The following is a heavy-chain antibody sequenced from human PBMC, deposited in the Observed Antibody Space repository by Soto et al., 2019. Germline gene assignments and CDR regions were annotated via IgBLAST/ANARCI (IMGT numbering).Heavy chain of an antibody. V-gene: IGHV2-5*02. J-gene: IGHJ4*02. CDR2: IYWDDDK. CDR3: AHRRRAAGGYFFDY. CDR1: GFSLSTSGVG. Sequence: QITLKESGPTLVKPTQTLTLTCTFSGFSLSTSGVGVGWIRQPPGKALEWLALIYWDDDKRYSPSLKSRLTLTKDTPKNQVVLTITNMDPMDTATYYCAHRRRAAGGYFFDYWGQGTLVTVSS. D-gene: IGHD6-25*01.